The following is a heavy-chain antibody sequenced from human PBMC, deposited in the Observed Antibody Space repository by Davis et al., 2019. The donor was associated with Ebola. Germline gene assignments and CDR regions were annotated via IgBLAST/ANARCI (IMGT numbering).Heavy chain of an antibody. D-gene: IGHD6-13*01. V-gene: IGHV1-8*01. CDR2: MNPNSGNT. Sequence: ASVKVSCKASGYSFTSHDINWVRQATGQGLEWMGWMNPNSGNTGYAQNFQGRVTMTRDTSISTAYMELSSLKSEDTAVYYCARRHVAARGAFDNWGQGTLVTVSS. CDR3: ARRHVAARGAFDN. CDR1: GYSFTSHD. J-gene: IGHJ4*02.